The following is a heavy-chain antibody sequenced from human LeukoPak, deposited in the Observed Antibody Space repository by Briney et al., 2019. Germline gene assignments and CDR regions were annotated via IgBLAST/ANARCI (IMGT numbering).Heavy chain of an antibody. CDR3: ARAFEYYYDSSGYHYYFDY. J-gene: IGHJ4*02. CDR1: GGSISSSSYY. D-gene: IGHD3-22*01. V-gene: IGHV4-39*07. Sequence: SETLSLTCTVSGGSISSSSYYWGWIRQPPGKGLEWIGSIYYSGSTYYNPSLKSRVTISVDTSKNQFSLKLSSVTAADTAVYYCARAFEYYYDSSGYHYYFDYWGQGTLVTVSS. CDR2: IYYSGST.